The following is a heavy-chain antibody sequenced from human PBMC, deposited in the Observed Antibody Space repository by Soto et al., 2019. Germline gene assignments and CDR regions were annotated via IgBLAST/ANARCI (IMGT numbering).Heavy chain of an antibody. J-gene: IGHJ3*02. V-gene: IGHV3-15*04. CDR2: IESRADGGTT. CDR3: ATDLKRGYDFWSGREPDAYDI. D-gene: IGHD3-3*01. Sequence: TGGFLIHSCAASGFTLGGHYMSWIRRAPGQWLEWVGRIESRADGGTTEYGAPVKGRFTISRDDSQNTLFLQMSSLRTEDTAVYYCATDLKRGYDFWSGREPDAYDIWGQGT. CDR1: GFTLGGHY.